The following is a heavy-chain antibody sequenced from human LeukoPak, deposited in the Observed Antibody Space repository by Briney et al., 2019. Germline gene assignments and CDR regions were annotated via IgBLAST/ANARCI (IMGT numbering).Heavy chain of an antibody. CDR2: ISSSGTYI. D-gene: IGHD3-22*01. Sequence: GGSLRLSCAASGFTFSSYAMNWIRQAPGKGLEWVSSISSSGTYIYYADLGEGRFTISRDNAKNSLYLQMNSLRAEDTAVYYCARGVGNYRYYFDYWGQGTLVTVSS. V-gene: IGHV3-21*01. CDR1: GFTFSSYA. J-gene: IGHJ4*02. CDR3: ARGVGNYRYYFDY.